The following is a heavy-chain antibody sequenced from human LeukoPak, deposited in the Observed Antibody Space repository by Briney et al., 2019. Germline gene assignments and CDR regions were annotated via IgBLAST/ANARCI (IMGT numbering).Heavy chain of an antibody. CDR1: GGSISSGSYY. V-gene: IGHV4-61*02. CDR2: IYTSGST. J-gene: IGHJ5*02. Sequence: PSQTLSLTCTVSGGSISSGSYYWSWIRQPAGKGLEWIGRIYTSGSTNYNPSLKSRVTISVDTSKNQFSLKLSSVTAADTAVYYCARRGYSMIVVVITVGWFDPWGQGTLVTVSS. D-gene: IGHD3-22*01. CDR3: ARRGYSMIVVVITVGWFDP.